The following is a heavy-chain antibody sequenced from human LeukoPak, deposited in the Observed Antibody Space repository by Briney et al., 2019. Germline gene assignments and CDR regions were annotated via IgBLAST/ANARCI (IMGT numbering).Heavy chain of an antibody. CDR3: AKSSLSVLVAIVD. V-gene: IGHV3-23*01. CDR2: ISGRGDNT. CDR1: GSTFSSYA. D-gene: IGHD2-21*01. J-gene: IGHJ4*02. Sequence: PGGSLRLSCAASGSTFSSYAMTWVRQAPGKGLEWVSAISGRGDNTYYADSVKGRFTISRDNSKNTLYLQMNSLRAEDTAVYYCAKSSLSVLVAIVDWGQGTPVTVSS.